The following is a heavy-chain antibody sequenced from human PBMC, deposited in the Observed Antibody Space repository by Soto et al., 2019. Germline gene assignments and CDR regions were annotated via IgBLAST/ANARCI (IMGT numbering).Heavy chain of an antibody. CDR1: GGDIRSYY. CDR3: ARPSSETYWGAFDI. D-gene: IGHD7-27*01. Sequence: SETLSLTCTASGGDIRSYYWSWIRQPPGKGLEWIGYIYNSGSSNYNPSLKSRVTMSLDTSKDQFSLKLSSVTAADTAVYYCARPSSETYWGAFDIWGQGTMVTVSS. V-gene: IGHV4-59*01. CDR2: IYNSGSS. J-gene: IGHJ3*02.